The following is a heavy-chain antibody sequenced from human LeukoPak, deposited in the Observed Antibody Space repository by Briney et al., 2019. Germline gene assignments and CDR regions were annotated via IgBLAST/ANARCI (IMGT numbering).Heavy chain of an antibody. J-gene: IGHJ4*02. Sequence: PGRSLRLSCAASGFTFNSYAMHWVRQAPGKGLEWMAVISYEGSNKFYAHSVKGRFTISRDNSANRLYLQMSSLRAADTAVYYCAKLRWWQISSSFDDWGQGTLVTVSS. CDR2: ISYEGSNK. CDR1: GFTFNSYA. D-gene: IGHD2-15*01. CDR3: AKLRWWQISSSFDD. V-gene: IGHV3-30-3*02.